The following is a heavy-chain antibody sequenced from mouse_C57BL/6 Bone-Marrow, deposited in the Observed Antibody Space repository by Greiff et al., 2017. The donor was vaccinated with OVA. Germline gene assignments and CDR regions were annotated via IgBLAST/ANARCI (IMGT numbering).Heavy chain of an antibody. Sequence: QVQLKQPGAELVKPGASVKLSCKASGYTFTSYWMQWVKQRPGQGLEWIGEIDPSDSYTNYNQKFKGKATLTVDTSASTAYMQLSSLTSEDSAVYYCARRENGNYPFAYWGQEALVTVSA. CDR2: IDPSDSYT. CDR3: ARRENGNYPFAY. J-gene: IGHJ3*01. CDR1: GYTFTSYW. D-gene: IGHD2-1*01. V-gene: IGHV1-50*01.